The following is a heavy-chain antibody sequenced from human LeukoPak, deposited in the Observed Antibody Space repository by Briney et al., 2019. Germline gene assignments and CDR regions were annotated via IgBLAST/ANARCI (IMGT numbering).Heavy chain of an antibody. CDR3: ARAVFATVTKGGQKNWFDP. CDR1: GGSISSGGYS. V-gene: IGHV4-30-2*01. J-gene: IGHJ5*02. Sequence: PSQTLSLTCAVSGGSISSGGYSWSWIRQPPGKGLEWIGYIYHSGSTYYNLSLKSRVTISVDRSKNQFSLKLSSVTAADTAVYYCARAVFATVTKGGQKNWFDPWGQGTLVTVSS. CDR2: IYHSGST. D-gene: IGHD4-4*01.